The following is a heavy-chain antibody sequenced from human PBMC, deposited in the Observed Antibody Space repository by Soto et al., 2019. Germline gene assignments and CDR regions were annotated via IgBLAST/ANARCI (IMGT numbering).Heavy chain of an antibody. J-gene: IGHJ5*02. D-gene: IGHD2-15*01. CDR3: ARGYTGYCSGGTCYWFDP. V-gene: IGHV3-21*01. CDR2: ISSSASHI. Sequence: EVQLVESGGGLVKPGGSLRLSCAASGFSFSSYSMNWVRQAPGKGLEWVSSISSSASHINYADSVKGRFTISRDNANKSRYLQMNSLRAEDTAVYYCARGYTGYCSGGTCYWFDPWGQGTLVTVSS. CDR1: GFSFSSYS.